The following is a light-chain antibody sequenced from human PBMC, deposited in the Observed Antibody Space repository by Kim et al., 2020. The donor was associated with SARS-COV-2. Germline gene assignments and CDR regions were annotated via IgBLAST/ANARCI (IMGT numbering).Light chain of an antibody. CDR3: ATWDTGLRGGV. J-gene: IGLJ2*01. CDR1: DSNMGDNY. Sequence: GQNVPLSCSGSDSNMGDNYVFWYQHFPGTAPKLLIYDNSQRPSAIPDRFSASRSGTSATLDITGLQTGDEADYYCATWDTGLRGGVFGGGTQLTVL. V-gene: IGLV1-51*01. CDR2: DNS.